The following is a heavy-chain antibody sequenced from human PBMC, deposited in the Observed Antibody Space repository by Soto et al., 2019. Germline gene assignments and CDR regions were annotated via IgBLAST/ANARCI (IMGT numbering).Heavy chain of an antibody. CDR2: LYRDGRP. Sequence: EVQLVESGGGLVQPGGSLRLSCAASGFTVSSTYMSWVRQAPGKGLEWVSVLYRDGRPYYAASLEGRFTISRNNSKNTLDLQRNGLRDEDTAVYYCARLRRGGVWGQGTLVTVSS. CDR1: GFTVSSTY. J-gene: IGHJ4*02. V-gene: IGHV3-53*04. CDR3: ARLRRGGV. D-gene: IGHD3-16*01.